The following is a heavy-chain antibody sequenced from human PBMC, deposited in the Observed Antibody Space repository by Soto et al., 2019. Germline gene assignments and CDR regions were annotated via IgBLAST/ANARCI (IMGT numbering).Heavy chain of an antibody. J-gene: IGHJ4*02. CDR1: GFTFSSYA. V-gene: IGHV3-23*01. D-gene: IGHD3-10*01. Sequence: EVQLLESGGGLAQPGGSLRLSCAASGFTFSSYAMSWVRQAPGKGLEWVSAFSGSGGSTYHADSVKGRFTISRDNSKNTMYLQMNSLRAEDTAVYYCARAHYYGSGSYLFDYWGQGTLVTVSS. CDR2: FSGSGGST. CDR3: ARAHYYGSGSYLFDY.